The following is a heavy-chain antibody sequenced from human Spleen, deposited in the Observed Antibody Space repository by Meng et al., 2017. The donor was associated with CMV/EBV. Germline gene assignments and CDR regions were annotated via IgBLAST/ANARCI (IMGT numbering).Heavy chain of an antibody. CDR2: IYSGGSST. V-gene: IGHV3-23*03. D-gene: IGHD3-3*01. CDR3: AKDREYYDYNYGMDV. J-gene: IGHJ6*02. CDR1: GFIFSTYA. Sequence: GGSLRLSCAASGFIFSTYAMNWVRQAPGKGLEWVSVIYSGGSSTYYADSVKGRFTISRDNSKNTLYLQMNSLRAEDTAVYYCAKDREYYDYNYGMDVWGQGTTVTVSS.